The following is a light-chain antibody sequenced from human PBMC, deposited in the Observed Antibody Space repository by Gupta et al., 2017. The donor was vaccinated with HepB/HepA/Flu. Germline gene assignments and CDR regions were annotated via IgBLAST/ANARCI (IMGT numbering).Light chain of an antibody. CDR1: QSISHW. Sequence: DIQMTQSPSTLSVYVGDRVTITCRASQSISHWLAWFHQKPGKAPKLLIYKASNLESGVPSRFSGSGSGXEFSLTXSSLQPDDFGTYYCQQYAGYPTFGXGTKVEI. V-gene: IGKV1-5*03. J-gene: IGKJ4*01. CDR2: KAS. CDR3: QQYAGYPT.